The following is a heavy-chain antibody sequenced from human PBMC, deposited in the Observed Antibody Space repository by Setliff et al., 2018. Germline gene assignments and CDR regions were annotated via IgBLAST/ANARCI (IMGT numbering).Heavy chain of an antibody. V-gene: IGHV1-69*13. CDR1: GHTFITFG. D-gene: IGHD3-3*01. CDR3: ARGYRGYYNFWSGSQGANWFDP. Sequence: SVKVSCKASGHTFITFGISWVRQAPGQGLEWMGGIIPIFGTANYAQKFQGRVTITADESTSTAYMELSSLRSEDTAVYYCARGYRGYYNFWSGSQGANWFDPWGQGTLVTVSS. J-gene: IGHJ5*02. CDR2: IIPIFGTA.